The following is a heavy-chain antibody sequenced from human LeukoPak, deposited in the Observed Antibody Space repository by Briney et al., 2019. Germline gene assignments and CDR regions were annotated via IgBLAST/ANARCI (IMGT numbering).Heavy chain of an antibody. J-gene: IGHJ5*02. CDR2: MNPNSGNT. D-gene: IGHD6-19*01. V-gene: IGHV1-8*01. Sequence: ASVKVSCKASGYTFTSYDINWVRQATGQGLEWMGWMNPNSGNTGYAQKFQGRVTMTRNTSISTAYMELSSLRSEDTAVYYCGGESPPPKGVAGAGPGWSAPGGQGPLVTVSS. CDR3: GGESPPPKGVAGAGPGWSAP. CDR1: GYTFTSYD.